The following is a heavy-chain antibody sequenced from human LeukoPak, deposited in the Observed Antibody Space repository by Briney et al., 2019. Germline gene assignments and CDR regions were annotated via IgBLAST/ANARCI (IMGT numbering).Heavy chain of an antibody. CDR1: GYTFTSYY. D-gene: IGHD2-2*01. V-gene: IGHV1-46*01. Sequence: GASVKVSCKASGYTFTSYYMHWVRQAPGQGLEWMGIINPSGGSTSYAQKFQGRVTMTRDTSTSTVYMELSSLRPEDTAVYYCARGDYCSSTSCYLPDYWGQGTLVTVSS. CDR2: INPSGGST. J-gene: IGHJ4*02. CDR3: ARGDYCSSTSCYLPDY.